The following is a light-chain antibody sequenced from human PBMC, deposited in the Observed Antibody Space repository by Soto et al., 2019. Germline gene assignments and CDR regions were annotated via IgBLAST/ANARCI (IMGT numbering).Light chain of an antibody. CDR1: SSNIGAGYD. CDR2: GDN. J-gene: IGLJ2*01. V-gene: IGLV1-40*01. CDR3: QASDSNLSGGGI. Sequence: QSVLTQPPSVSGAPGQRVTISCNGSSSNIGAGYDVHWYQQLPGTAPKLLIYGDNNRPSVVTGRFSGSKSGTSASMAITGLQAEDEAAYYCQASDSNLSGGGIFGGGTKLTVL.